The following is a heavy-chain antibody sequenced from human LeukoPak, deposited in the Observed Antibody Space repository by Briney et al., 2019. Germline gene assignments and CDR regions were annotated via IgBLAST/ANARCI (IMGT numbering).Heavy chain of an antibody. J-gene: IGHJ4*02. CDR1: GFTFSSYG. CDR3: AKEDSGSYYSFDY. CDR2: ISYEGSSK. V-gene: IGHV3-30*18. Sequence: GGSLRLPCAASGFTFSSYGMHWVRQAPGKGLEWVAVISYEGSSKYYADSVKGRFTISRDNSKNTLSLQMNSLRAEDTAVYYCAKEDSGSYYSFDYWGQGTLVTVSS. D-gene: IGHD1-26*01.